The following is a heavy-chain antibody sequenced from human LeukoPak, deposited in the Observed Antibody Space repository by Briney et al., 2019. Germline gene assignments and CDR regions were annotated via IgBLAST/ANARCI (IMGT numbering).Heavy chain of an antibody. V-gene: IGHV6-1*01. J-gene: IGHJ4*02. CDR3: ARCLHDYGCLGYYDS. CDR1: GDSVSSNSAA. D-gene: IGHD3-10*01. Sequence: SQTLSLTCAISGDSVSSNSAAWNWIRQSSSRGLEWLGRTYYRSKWYNDYAVSVKSRITINPDTSKNQFSLQLKSVTPEDTAVYFCARCLHDYGCLGYYDSWGQGTLVTVSS. CDR2: TYYRSKWYN.